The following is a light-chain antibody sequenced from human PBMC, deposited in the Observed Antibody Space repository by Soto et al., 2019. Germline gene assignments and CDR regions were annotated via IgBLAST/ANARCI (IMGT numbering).Light chain of an antibody. J-gene: IGKJ3*01. CDR1: QSVSSN. CDR2: GAA. Sequence: EIVMTQSPATLSVSPGERATLSCRASQSVSSNLAWYQQKPGQAPRLLIYGAATRATGIPARFSGSGSGTEFTRTIRSLQSEDFAVYYCQQYHNWPFTFGPGNKVDI. V-gene: IGKV3-15*01. CDR3: QQYHNWPFT.